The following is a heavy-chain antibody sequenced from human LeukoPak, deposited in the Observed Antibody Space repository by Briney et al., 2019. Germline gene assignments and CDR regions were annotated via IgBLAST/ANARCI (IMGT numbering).Heavy chain of an antibody. D-gene: IGHD2-2*01. Sequence: GGSLRLSCAASGFTFSSYWMHWVRQAPGKGLVWVSRINSDGSSINYADSVKGRFTISRDNAKNTLYLQMNSLRVEDTAVYYCARASSTSCYYWGQGTLVTVSS. CDR3: ARASSTSCYY. CDR2: INSDGSSI. CDR1: GFTFSSYW. V-gene: IGHV3-74*01. J-gene: IGHJ4*02.